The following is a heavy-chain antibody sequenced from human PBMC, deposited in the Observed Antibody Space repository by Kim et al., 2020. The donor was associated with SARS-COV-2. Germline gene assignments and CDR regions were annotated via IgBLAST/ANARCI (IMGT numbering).Heavy chain of an antibody. J-gene: IGHJ5*02. CDR2: IYYTGDT. CDR1: GGSVSSSNYY. Sequence: SETLSLTCTVSGGSVSSSNYYWGWIRQPPGKGLEWIGNIYYTGDTYYNPSLKSRATICVDTSKNHFSLMLSSLTAADTAVYYCARLEYSSSSRLFDPWGQGTLVTVSS. CDR3: ARLEYSSSSRLFDP. D-gene: IGHD6-6*01. V-gene: IGHV4-39*02.